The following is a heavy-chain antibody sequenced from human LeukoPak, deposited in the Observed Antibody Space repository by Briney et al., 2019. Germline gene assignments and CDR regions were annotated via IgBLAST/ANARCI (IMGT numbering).Heavy chain of an antibody. D-gene: IGHD1-26*01. CDR3: AKDAPGAEGTNWFDP. J-gene: IGHJ5*02. CDR1: GFTFDDYG. V-gene: IGHV3-20*04. CDR2: INWNGGST. Sequence: PGGSLRLSCAASGFTFDDYGMSWVRQAPGKGLEWVSGINWNGGSTGYADSVKGRFTISRDNSKNTLYLQMNSLRAEDTAVYYCAKDAPGAEGTNWFDPWGQGTLVTVSS.